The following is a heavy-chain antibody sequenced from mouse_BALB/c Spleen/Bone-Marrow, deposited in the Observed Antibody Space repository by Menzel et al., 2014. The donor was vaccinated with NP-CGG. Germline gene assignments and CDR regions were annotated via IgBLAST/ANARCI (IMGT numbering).Heavy chain of an antibody. J-gene: IGHJ3*01. CDR1: GYTFTDYY. CDR2: IYPGSGNT. D-gene: IGHD2-1*01. V-gene: IGHV1-77*01. Sequence: QVQLQQSGAELARPGTSVKLSCKASGYTFTDYYINWVKQRTGQGLEWIGEIYPGSGNTYYNEKFKGKATLTADKSSSTVNIHLSSLTSGDSAVYFCARDHYGNYEGFDYWGQGTLVTVSA. CDR3: ARDHYGNYEGFDY.